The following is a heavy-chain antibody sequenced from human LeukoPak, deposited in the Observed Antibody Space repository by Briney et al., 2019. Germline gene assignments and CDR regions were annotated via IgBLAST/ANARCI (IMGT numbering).Heavy chain of an antibody. CDR1: GGSISSGGYY. CDR3: ARGTLEGEWLLYHYYGMDV. D-gene: IGHD3-3*01. CDR2: IYYSGST. Sequence: PSQTLSLTCTVSGGSISSGGYYWSWIRQHPGKGLEWIGYIYYSGSTYYNPSLKSRVTTSVDTSKNQFSLKLSSVTAADTAVYYCARGTLEGEWLLYHYYGMDVWGQGTTVTVSS. J-gene: IGHJ6*02. V-gene: IGHV4-31*03.